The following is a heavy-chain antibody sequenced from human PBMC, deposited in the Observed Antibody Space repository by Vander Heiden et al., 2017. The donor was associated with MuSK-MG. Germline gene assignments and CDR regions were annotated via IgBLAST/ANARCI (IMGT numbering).Heavy chain of an antibody. J-gene: IGHJ4*02. V-gene: IGHV3-30*18. D-gene: IGHD7-27*01. CDR3: AKDVPPGAATYYFDY. CDR2: ISNDGRDK. CDR1: GFTFSRYA. Sequence: QVQLVESGGDVVQPGRSLRLSCAASGFTFSRYAMHWVRQAPGKGLEWVAVISNDGRDKNHADSVKGRFTISRDTSRNTLYLQMNRLRGEDTAVYYCAKDVPPGAATYYFDYWGQGTLVTVSS.